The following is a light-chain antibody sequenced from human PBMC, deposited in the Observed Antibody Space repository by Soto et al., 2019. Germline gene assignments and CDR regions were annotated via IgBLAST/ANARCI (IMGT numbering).Light chain of an antibody. Sequence: EIVLTQSPATLSLSPGERATLSCRASQSVSSYLAWYQPKPGQAPRLLIYDASNRATGIPARFSGRVAGTDFTLTISSLEPEDCAVYYCQRRSNWLTFGGGTKVEIK. CDR3: QRRSNWLT. CDR2: DAS. J-gene: IGKJ4*01. V-gene: IGKV3-11*01. CDR1: QSVSSY.